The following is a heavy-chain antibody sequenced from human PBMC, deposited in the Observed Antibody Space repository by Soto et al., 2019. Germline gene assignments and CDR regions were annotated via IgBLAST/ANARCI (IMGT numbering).Heavy chain of an antibody. Sequence: RASVKVSCKASGYTFTSYDINWVRQATGQGLEWMGWMNPNSGNTGYAQKFQGRVTMTRNTSISTAYMELSSLRSEDTAVYYCARLIRFLGKYGMDVWGQETKVTVSS. V-gene: IGHV1-8*01. J-gene: IGHJ6*02. D-gene: IGHD3-3*01. CDR3: ARLIRFLGKYGMDV. CDR1: GYTFTSYD. CDR2: MNPNSGNT.